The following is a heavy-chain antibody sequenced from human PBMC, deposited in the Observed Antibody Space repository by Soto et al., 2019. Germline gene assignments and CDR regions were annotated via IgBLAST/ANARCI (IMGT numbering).Heavy chain of an antibody. Sequence: QVQLQESGPGLVKPSQTLSLTCTVSGGSISSGDYYWSWIRQPPGKGLEWIGYIYYSGSTYYNPYLKSRVTISVDTSKTQFALKLSSVTAADTAVYYCARVLAAAWHFDYWGKGTLVTVSS. CDR3: ARVLAAAWHFDY. CDR1: GGSISSGDYY. V-gene: IGHV4-30-4*01. D-gene: IGHD6-13*01. J-gene: IGHJ4*02. CDR2: IYYSGST.